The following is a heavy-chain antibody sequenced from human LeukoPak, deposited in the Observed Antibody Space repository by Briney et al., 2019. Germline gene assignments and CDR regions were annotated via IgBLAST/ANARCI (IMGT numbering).Heavy chain of an antibody. J-gene: IGHJ5*02. CDR1: GFTFSNYA. V-gene: IGHV3-30*04. D-gene: IGHD3-22*01. CDR3: ASRITMIA. CDR2: ISYDGSNK. Sequence: GGSLRLSCAASGFTFSNYAMHWVRQAPGKGLEWVAVISYDGSNKYYADSVKGRFTISRDNSKNTLYLQMNSLRAEDTAVYYCASRITMIAWGQGTLVTVSS.